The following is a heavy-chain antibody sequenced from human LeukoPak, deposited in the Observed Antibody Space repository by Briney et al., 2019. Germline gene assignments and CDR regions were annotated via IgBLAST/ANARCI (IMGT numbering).Heavy chain of an antibody. CDR2: IKQDGSEK. CDR1: GFTFSSYW. J-gene: IGHJ4*02. Sequence: GGSLRLSCAASGFTFSSYWMSWVRQAPGKGLEWVANIKQDGSEKYYVDSVKGRFTISRDNAKNSLYLQMNSLRAEDTAVYYCAREHSPEYYYGSGSYYKGLDYWGQGTLVTVSS. D-gene: IGHD3-10*01. CDR3: AREHSPEYYYGSGSYYKGLDY. V-gene: IGHV3-7*01.